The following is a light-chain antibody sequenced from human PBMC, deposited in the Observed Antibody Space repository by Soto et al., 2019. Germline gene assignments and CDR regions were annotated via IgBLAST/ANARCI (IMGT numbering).Light chain of an antibody. CDR1: QSVSSY. V-gene: IGKV3-11*01. Sequence: EIVLTQSPATLSLSPGERATLSCRASQSVSSYLAWYQQKPGQAPRLLIYDASNRATGIPARFSGSGSGTDSTRPISSLEPEDFAVYYCQQRSNWPLTFGGGTKVEIK. CDR3: QQRSNWPLT. CDR2: DAS. J-gene: IGKJ4*01.